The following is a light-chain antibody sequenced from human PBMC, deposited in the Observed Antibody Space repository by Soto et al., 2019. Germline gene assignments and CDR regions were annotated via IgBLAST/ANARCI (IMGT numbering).Light chain of an antibody. CDR2: EGT. CDR3: CSYAGPSTI. J-gene: IGLJ2*01. V-gene: IGLV2-23*01. CDR1: SSDAGSYNF. Sequence: QSALTQPASVSGSPGQSITISCTGTSSDAGSYNFVSWFQQHPGKVPKLIIYEGTERPSGVSNRFSASKSGNTASLTISGLQPEDEADYYCCSYAGPSTIFGGGTKVTVL.